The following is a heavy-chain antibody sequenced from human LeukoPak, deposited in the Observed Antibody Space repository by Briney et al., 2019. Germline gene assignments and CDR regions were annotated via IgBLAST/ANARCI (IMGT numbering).Heavy chain of an antibody. CDR2: ISNRGS. V-gene: IGHV4-59*01. CDR1: GVSITLYY. J-gene: IGHJ4*02. Sequence: SETLSPTCTVSGVSITLYYWTSIRQSPKKGLEWIGDISNRGSNYNDYLSSRLTISTDTSKNHFSLRLTSVSAADTAVYYCARGNYDILSDYSLYSPRGGFDHWGQGILVTVSS. CDR3: ARGNYDILSDYSLYSPRGGFDH. D-gene: IGHD3-9*01.